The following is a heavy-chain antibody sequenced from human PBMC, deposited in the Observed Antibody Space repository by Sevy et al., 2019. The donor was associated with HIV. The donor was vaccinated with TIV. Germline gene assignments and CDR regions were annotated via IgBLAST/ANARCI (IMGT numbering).Heavy chain of an antibody. CDR2: INPNSGGT. J-gene: IGHJ5*02. Sequence: ASVKVSCKASGYTFTGYYMHWVRQAPGQGLEWMGWINPNSGGTNYAQKFQGWVTMTRDTSISTAYMELSRLRSDDTAVYYCARGTMYYDFWSGYYLPNWFDPWGQGTLVTVSS. V-gene: IGHV1-2*04. CDR3: ARGTMYYDFWSGYYLPNWFDP. CDR1: GYTFTGYY. D-gene: IGHD3-3*01.